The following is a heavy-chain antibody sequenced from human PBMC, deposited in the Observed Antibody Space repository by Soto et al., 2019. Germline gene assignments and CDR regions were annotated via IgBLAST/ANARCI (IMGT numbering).Heavy chain of an antibody. J-gene: IGHJ4*02. CDR3: ARDYYGSGSYYKDGY. CDR2: INPNSGGT. CDR1: GYTFTGYY. D-gene: IGHD3-10*01. Sequence: ASVKVSCKASGYTFTGYYMHWVRQAPGQGLGWMGWINPNSGGTNYAQKFQGRVTMTRDTSISTAYMELSRLRSDDTAVYYCARDYYGSGSYYKDGYWGQGTLVTVSS. V-gene: IGHV1-2*02.